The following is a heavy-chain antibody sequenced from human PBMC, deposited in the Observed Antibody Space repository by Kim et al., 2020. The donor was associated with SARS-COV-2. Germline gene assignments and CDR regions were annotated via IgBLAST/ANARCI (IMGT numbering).Heavy chain of an antibody. CDR2: GTYT. CDR3: AKTGQLDS. V-gene: IGHV3-23*01. J-gene: IGHJ4*02. D-gene: IGHD3-9*01. Sequence: GTYTYYTDYVKGRFTISRDNSKNTVYLQMNSLRADDTAVYYCAKTGQLDSWGQGTLVTVSS.